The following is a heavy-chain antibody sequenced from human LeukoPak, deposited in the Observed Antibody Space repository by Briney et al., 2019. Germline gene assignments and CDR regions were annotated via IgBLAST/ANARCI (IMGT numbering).Heavy chain of an antibody. V-gene: IGHV1-2*04. CDR3: ARGTSMTTKKYYFDY. J-gene: IGHJ4*02. Sequence: GASVKVSCRASGYTFSDYYMHWVRQAPGQGLEWMGWINPKSGGANYAQKFQDWVIMTRETSISTVYMELRRLKSDDTAVYYCARGTSMTTKKYYFDYWGQGTLVTVSS. D-gene: IGHD4-11*01. CDR2: INPKSGGA. CDR1: GYTFSDYY.